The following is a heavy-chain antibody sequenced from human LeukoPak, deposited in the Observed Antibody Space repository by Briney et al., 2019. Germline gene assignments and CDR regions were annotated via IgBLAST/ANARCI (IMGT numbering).Heavy chain of an antibody. Sequence: SQTLSLTCTVSGGSISSGYYYLSWIRQPPGKGLEWIGYIYYSGSTYYNPSLKSRVTISVDTSKNQFSLKLSSVTAADTAVYYCASTVTENFQHWGQGTLVTVSS. CDR3: ASTVTENFQH. CDR2: IYYSGST. D-gene: IGHD4-17*01. J-gene: IGHJ1*01. V-gene: IGHV4-30-4*01. CDR1: GGSISSGYYY.